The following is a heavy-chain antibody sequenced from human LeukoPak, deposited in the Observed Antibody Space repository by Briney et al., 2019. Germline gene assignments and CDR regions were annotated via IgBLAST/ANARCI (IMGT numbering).Heavy chain of an antibody. CDR1: GGTFSSYD. Sequence: SVKVSCKASGGTFSSYDISWVRQAPGQGLEWMGGIIPMLGTPNYAQKFQGRVTITADKSTSTAYMDLSSLRSEDTAVYYCASLKNYYDSSGYLVTDAFDIWGQGTMVTVSS. V-gene: IGHV1-69*06. CDR2: IIPMLGTP. D-gene: IGHD3-22*01. J-gene: IGHJ3*02. CDR3: ASLKNYYDSSGYLVTDAFDI.